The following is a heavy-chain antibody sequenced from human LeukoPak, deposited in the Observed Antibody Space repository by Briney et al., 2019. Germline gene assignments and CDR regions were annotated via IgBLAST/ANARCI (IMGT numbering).Heavy chain of an antibody. V-gene: IGHV4-34*01. J-gene: IGHJ4*02. CDR1: GGSFSGYY. D-gene: IGHD3-16*01. Sequence: SETLSLTCAVYGGSFSGYYWSWIRQPPGKGLEWIGEINHSGSTNYNPSLKSRVTISVDTSKNQFSLKLSSVTAADTAVYYCASGRLGADYWGQGTLVTVSS. CDR2: INHSGST. CDR3: ASGRLGADY.